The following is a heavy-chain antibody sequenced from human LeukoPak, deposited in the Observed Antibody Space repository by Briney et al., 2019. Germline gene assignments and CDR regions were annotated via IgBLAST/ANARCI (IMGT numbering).Heavy chain of an antibody. Sequence: ASVKVSCKASGYTFTRYYMHWVRQAPGQGLEWMGIINPSGGSTNYAQKFQGRVTMTRDTSTNTVYMELSSLRSEDTAVYYCARSKWELNYWGQGTLVTVSS. CDR2: INPSGGST. CDR1: GYTFTRYY. D-gene: IGHD1-26*01. V-gene: IGHV1-46*01. J-gene: IGHJ4*02. CDR3: ARSKWELNY.